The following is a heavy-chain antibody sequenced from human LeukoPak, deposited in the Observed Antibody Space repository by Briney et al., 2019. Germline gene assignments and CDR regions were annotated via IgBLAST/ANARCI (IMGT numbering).Heavy chain of an antibody. Sequence: PGGSLRLSCAASGFTFSPYNMNWVRQAPGKGLEWVSYISSSSSSTYYADSVKGRFTISRDNAKNSLYLQMTSLRAEDTAVYYCARFGDYELDYWGQGTLVTVSS. CDR2: ISSSSSST. V-gene: IGHV3-48*01. CDR3: ARFGDYELDY. D-gene: IGHD4-17*01. J-gene: IGHJ4*02. CDR1: GFTFSPYN.